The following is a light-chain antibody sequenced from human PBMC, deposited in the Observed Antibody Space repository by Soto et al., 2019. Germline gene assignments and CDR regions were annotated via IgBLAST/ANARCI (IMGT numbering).Light chain of an antibody. CDR2: STN. Sequence: VVTQEPSFSVSPGRTVTLTCGLSSGSVSTSYYPSWYQQTPGQAPRTLIYSTNTRSSGVPDRFSGSILGNKAALTITGAQADDESDYYCVLYMGSGIWVFGGGTKLTVL. CDR1: SGSVSTSYY. CDR3: VLYMGSGIWV. V-gene: IGLV8-61*01. J-gene: IGLJ3*02.